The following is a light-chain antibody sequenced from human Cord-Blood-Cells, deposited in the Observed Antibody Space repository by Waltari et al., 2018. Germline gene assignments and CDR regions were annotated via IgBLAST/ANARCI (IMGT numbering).Light chain of an antibody. Sequence: QSVLTQPPSASGHPGQRVTLSCSASSSHIGSNYVSWYQQPPGTAPKLLIYRNNRRPSGVPVRFSGSKSGTSASLAISGLRSEDEADYYCAAWDDSLSGVVFGGGTKLTVL. J-gene: IGLJ2*01. CDR1: SSHIGSNY. V-gene: IGLV1-47*01. CDR2: RNN. CDR3: AAWDDSLSGVV.